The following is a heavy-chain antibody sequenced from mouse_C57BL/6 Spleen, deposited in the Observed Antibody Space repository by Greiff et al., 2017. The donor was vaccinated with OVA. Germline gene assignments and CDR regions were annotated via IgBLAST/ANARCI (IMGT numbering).Heavy chain of an antibody. CDR1: GFSLTSYG. V-gene: IGHV2-2*01. Sequence: QVQLQQSGPGLVQPSQSLSITCTVSGFSLTSYGVHWVRQSPGKGLEWLGVIWSGGSTDYNAAFISRLSISKDNSKSQVFFKMNSLQADDTAIYYCASNYYGSSRERYYAMDYWGQGTSVTVSS. CDR3: ASNYYGSSRERYYAMDY. J-gene: IGHJ4*01. D-gene: IGHD1-1*01. CDR2: IWSGGST.